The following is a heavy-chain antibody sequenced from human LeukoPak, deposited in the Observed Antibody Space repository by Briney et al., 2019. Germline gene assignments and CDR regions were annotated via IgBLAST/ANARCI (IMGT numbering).Heavy chain of an antibody. CDR2: ISGSGSNT. Sequence: GGSLRLSCAASGFTFSSYAMSWVRQAPGKGLEWVSDISGSGSNTYYADSVKGRFTISRDNSKNTLYLQMNSLRAEDTAVYYCAKVKPRFVDTGLPYYYYMDVWGKGTTVTVSS. CDR1: GFTFSSYA. D-gene: IGHD1-14*01. CDR3: AKVKPRFVDTGLPYYYYMDV. J-gene: IGHJ6*03. V-gene: IGHV3-23*01.